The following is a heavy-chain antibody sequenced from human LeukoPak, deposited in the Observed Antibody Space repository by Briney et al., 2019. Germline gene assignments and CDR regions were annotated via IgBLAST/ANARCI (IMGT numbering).Heavy chain of an antibody. CDR3: ARDQYYYDSSGYYRIDY. J-gene: IGHJ4*02. CDR1: GGSISSGSYY. Sequence: PSQTLSLTCTVSGGSISSGSYYWSWIRQPAGKGLEWIGRIYTSGSTNYNPSLKSRVTISVDTSKNQFSLKLSSVTAADTAVYYCARDQYYYDSSGYYRIDYWGQGTLVTVSS. CDR2: IYTSGST. D-gene: IGHD3-22*01. V-gene: IGHV4-61*02.